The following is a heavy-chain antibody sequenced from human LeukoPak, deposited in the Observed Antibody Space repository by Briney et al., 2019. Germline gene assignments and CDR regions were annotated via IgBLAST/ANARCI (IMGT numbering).Heavy chain of an antibody. CDR3: ARDKGGVSSPGTFDI. D-gene: IGHD3-16*02. Sequence: GGSLRLSCAASGFTVSSNYMSWVRQAPGKGLEWVSVIYSGGSTYYADSVKGRFTISRDNSKSTLYLQMNSLTAEDTAVYYCARDKGGVSSPGTFDIWGQGTMVTVSS. V-gene: IGHV3-53*01. CDR1: GFTVSSNY. CDR2: IYSGGST. J-gene: IGHJ3*02.